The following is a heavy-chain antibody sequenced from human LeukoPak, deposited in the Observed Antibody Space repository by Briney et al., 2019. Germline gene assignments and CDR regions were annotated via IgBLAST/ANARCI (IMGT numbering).Heavy chain of an antibody. CDR2: ISWNSGGI. V-gene: IGHV3-9*01. CDR1: GFTFDDYA. CDR3: AKDAVYYYDSSGHFDY. D-gene: IGHD3-22*01. Sequence: PGGSLRLSCAASGFTFDDYAMHWVRQAPGKGLEWVSGISWNSGGIGYADSVKGRFTISRDNAKNSLYLQMNSLRAEDTALYYCAKDAVYYYDSSGHFDYWGQGTLVTVSS. J-gene: IGHJ4*02.